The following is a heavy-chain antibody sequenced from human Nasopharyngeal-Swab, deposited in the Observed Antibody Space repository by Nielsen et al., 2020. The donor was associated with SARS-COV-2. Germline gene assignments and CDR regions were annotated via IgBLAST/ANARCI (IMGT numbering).Heavy chain of an antibody. D-gene: IGHD1-26*01. CDR2: ISSSSSTS. J-gene: IGHJ4*02. CDR1: EFTMSRNG. Sequence: GESLKISCAVSEFTMSRNGMHWVRQAPGKGLEWVAYISSSSSTSYYADSVKGRFTISRDNPKNSLYLQMNSLRDEDTAVYYCARDVAIVGATLENWGQGTLVTVSS. CDR3: ARDVAIVGATLEN. V-gene: IGHV3-48*02.